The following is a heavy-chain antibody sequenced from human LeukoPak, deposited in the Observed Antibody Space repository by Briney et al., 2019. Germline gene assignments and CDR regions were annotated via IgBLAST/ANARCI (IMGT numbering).Heavy chain of an antibody. CDR1: GYTFTGYY. V-gene: IGHV1-2*02. CDR2: INPNNDDT. D-gene: IGHD6-13*01. J-gene: IGHJ4*02. CDR3: ARGDSSSWYYFDY. Sequence: ASAKVSYKASGYTFTGYYMHWVRQAPGQGLEWMGWINPNNDDTTYAQKFQGRVTMTRDTSINTAYMELSSLRSDDTAMYYCARGDSSSWYYFDYWGQGTLVTVSS.